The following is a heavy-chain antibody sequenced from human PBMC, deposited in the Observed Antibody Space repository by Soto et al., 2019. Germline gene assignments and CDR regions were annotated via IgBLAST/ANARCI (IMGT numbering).Heavy chain of an antibody. CDR2: IYWDDDR. J-gene: IGHJ3*01. V-gene: IGHV2-5*02. CDR3: AHSAWYAFGF. Sequence: QITLKESGPTLVKPTQTLTLTCTFSGFSLTTTGAGVGWFRQPPGKALEWLALIYWDDDRRYSPSLKSRLTITKDTSKNQVVLTMTNMDPVDTATYFCAHSAWYAFGFWGQGTLVTVSS. D-gene: IGHD2-8*02. CDR1: GFSLTTTGAG.